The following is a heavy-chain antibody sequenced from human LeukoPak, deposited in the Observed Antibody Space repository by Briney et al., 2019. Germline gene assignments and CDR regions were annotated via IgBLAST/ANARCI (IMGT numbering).Heavy chain of an antibody. J-gene: IGHJ5*02. CDR1: GNRFNNYW. Sequence: PGESLKISCQGSGNRFNNYWISWVRQMPGKGLEWMAIIYAADSDTRYSPSFQGQVTLSVDKSISTVYLQWSSLKASDTAVYYCARHLRGLDLWGQGTLVTVSS. D-gene: IGHD3-10*01. V-gene: IGHV5-51*01. CDR2: IYAADSDT. CDR3: ARHLRGLDL.